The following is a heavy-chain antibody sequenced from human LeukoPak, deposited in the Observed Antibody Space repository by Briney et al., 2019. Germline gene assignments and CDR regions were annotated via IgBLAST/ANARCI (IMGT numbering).Heavy chain of an antibody. D-gene: IGHD3-10*01. CDR1: GGSISSYY. Sequence: SETLSLTCTVSGGSISSYYGSWIRQTAGKGLEWTGRIYTSGSTSFNPSLKSRVTMSLDTSKNQFSLKLTSVTAADTAVYYCARGYSGYYFFDTWGQGTLVTVSS. CDR2: IYTSGST. V-gene: IGHV4-4*07. CDR3: ARGYSGYYFFDT. J-gene: IGHJ4*02.